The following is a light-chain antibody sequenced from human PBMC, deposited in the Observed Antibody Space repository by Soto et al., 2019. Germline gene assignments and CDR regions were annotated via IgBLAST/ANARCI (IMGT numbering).Light chain of an antibody. J-gene: IGKJ4*01. V-gene: IGKV3-11*01. CDR3: QHRSSWPLT. Sequence: EIVLTQSPATLSLSPGERATLSCSASQSVSSYLVWYQRKPGQAPRLLIYDASKRASGIPARFSGSGSGTDFTLTISSLEPEDFAVYYCQHRSSWPLTFGGGTKVDIK. CDR1: QSVSSY. CDR2: DAS.